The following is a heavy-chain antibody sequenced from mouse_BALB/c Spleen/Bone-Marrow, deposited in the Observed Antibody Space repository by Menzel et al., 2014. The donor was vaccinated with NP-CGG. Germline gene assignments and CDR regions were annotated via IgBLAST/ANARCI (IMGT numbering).Heavy chain of an antibody. CDR1: GYTFTSYW. CDR2: IYPGSGST. J-gene: IGHJ2*01. V-gene: IGHV1S22*01. CDR3: TSWDY. Sequence: LQQSRSELVRPGASVKLSCKASGYTFTSYWMHWVKQRHGQGLEWIGNIYPGSGSTNYDEKFKSKGTLTVDTSSSTAYMHLSSLTSEDSAVYYCTSWDYWGQGTTLTVSS.